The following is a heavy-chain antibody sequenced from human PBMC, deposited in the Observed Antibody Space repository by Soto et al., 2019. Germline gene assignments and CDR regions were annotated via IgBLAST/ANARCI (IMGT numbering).Heavy chain of an antibody. Sequence: QVQLVESGGGLVEPGGSLRLSCAASGLIFSDFYMIWIRQAPGKGLEWVSYISTSGSSVSDADPVKGRFTISRDNAKKSLFLQMNSLRAEDPGVYYCARGHHGLEAWGQGTTVTVSS. J-gene: IGHJ6*02. CDR1: GLIFSDFY. CDR2: ISTSGSSV. CDR3: ARGHHGLEA. V-gene: IGHV3-11*01.